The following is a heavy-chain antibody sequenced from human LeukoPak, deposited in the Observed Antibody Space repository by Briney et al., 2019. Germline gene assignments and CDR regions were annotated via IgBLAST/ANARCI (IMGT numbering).Heavy chain of an antibody. Sequence: ASVKVSCKASGGTFSSYAMNWVRQAPGQGLEWMGWINTNTGNPTYAQGFTGRFVFSLDTSVSTAYLQISSLKAEDTAVYYCARGRDYEMIDAFDIWGQGTMVTVSS. CDR3: ARGRDYEMIDAFDI. CDR1: GGTFSSYA. CDR2: INTNTGNP. D-gene: IGHD4-17*01. J-gene: IGHJ3*02. V-gene: IGHV7-4-1*02.